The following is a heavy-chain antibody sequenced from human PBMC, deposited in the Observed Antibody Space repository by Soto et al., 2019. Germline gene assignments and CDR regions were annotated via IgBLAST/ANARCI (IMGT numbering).Heavy chain of an antibody. CDR3: ARAHAPTLPFDY. CDR2: IFHSGNA. J-gene: IGHJ4*01. Sequence: SETLSLTCTVSGGSMRNVYWSWIRQPPGKRLEWIGFIFHSGNAKYNPSLKSRVTISIDTSKSQVSLSLDSVTAADTAVYFCARAHAPTLPFDYWGLGTLVTVSS. V-gene: IGHV4-59*01. CDR1: GGSMRNVY. D-gene: IGHD2-15*01.